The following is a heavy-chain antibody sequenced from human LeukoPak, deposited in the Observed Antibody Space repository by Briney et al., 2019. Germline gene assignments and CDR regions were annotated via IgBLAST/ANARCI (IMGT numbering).Heavy chain of an antibody. CDR2: IGISSGNT. CDR3: ARDHRYAFDN. D-gene: IGHD5-12*01. V-gene: IGHV3-48*01. J-gene: IGHJ4*01. CDR1: GFNFIDYS. Sequence: GGTLRLSCAASGFNFIDYSMNWVRQAPGKGLEWISYIGISSGNTKYADSVKGRFTISRDKARNSLYLQMNSLRVEDTAMYYCARDHRYAFDNWGHGTLVTVSS.